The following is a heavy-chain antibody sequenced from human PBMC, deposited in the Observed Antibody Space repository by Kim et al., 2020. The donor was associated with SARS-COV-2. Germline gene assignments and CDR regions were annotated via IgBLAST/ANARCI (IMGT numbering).Heavy chain of an antibody. CDR3: VMGRLGANY. CDR2: IKQDGSEK. D-gene: IGHD1-26*01. J-gene: IGHJ4*02. V-gene: IGHV3-7*03. Sequence: GGSLRLSCAASGFTFNNYWMNWVRQAPGKGLEWVASIKQDGSEKNYVDSVKGRFTISRDNAKNSLYLQMNSVRAEDTAVYYCVMGRLGANYWGQGSLVTVSS. CDR1: GFTFNNYW.